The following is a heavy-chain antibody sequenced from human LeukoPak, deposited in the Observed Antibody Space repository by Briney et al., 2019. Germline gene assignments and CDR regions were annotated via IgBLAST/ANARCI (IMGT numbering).Heavy chain of an antibody. D-gene: IGHD3-10*01. Sequence: GGSLRLSCAASGFTFSSYEMNWVRQAPGKGLEWVSYISSSGSTICYADSVKGRFTISRDNAKNSLYLQMNSLRAEDTAVYYCARSAWRYYGSGSYYTDYWGQGTLVTVSS. J-gene: IGHJ4*02. CDR3: ARSAWRYYGSGSYYTDY. V-gene: IGHV3-48*03. CDR2: ISSSGSTI. CDR1: GFTFSSYE.